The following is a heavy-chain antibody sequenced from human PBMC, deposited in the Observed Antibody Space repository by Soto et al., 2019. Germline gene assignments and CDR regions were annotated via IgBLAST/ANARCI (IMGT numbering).Heavy chain of an antibody. J-gene: IGHJ4*02. CDR1: GFTFTRYS. V-gene: IGHV3-21*01. Sequence: EVQLVESGGGLVKPGGSLRLSCAASGFTFTRYSMNWVRQAPGKGLEWVSSISSTTNYIYYADSMKGRFTVSRDNAENSVYLEMNSLSAEDTALYYCARESEDLTSNFDYWGQGTLVTVSS. CDR3: ARESEDLTSNFDY. CDR2: ISSTTNYI.